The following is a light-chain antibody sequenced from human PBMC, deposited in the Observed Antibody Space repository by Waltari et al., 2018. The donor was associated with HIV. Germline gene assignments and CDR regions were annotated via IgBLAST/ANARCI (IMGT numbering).Light chain of an antibody. CDR3: TSYGGSNNVL. CDR2: EVS. Sequence: QSALTKPPSASGSPGQSVTISCTGTSSDVGAYKYVSWYQQHPGKAPKLVICEVSKRPSGVPDRFSGSKSGNTASLTVSGLQAEDEADYYCTSYGGSNNVLFGGGTKLTVL. V-gene: IGLV2-8*01. CDR1: SSDVGAYKY. J-gene: IGLJ2*01.